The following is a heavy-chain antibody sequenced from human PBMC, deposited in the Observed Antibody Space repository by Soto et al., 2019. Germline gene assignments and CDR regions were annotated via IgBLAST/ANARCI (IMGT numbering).Heavy chain of an antibody. Sequence: PSETLSLTCAVYGGSFSGYYWSWVRQAPGKGLEWVSAISGSGGSTYYADSVKGRFTISRDNSKNTLYLQMNSLRAEDTAVYYCAKGVTRPTPLGDYWGQGTLVTVSS. D-gene: IGHD3-16*01. CDR1: GGSFSGYY. CDR2: ISGSGGST. J-gene: IGHJ4*02. V-gene: IGHV3-23*01. CDR3: AKGVTRPTPLGDY.